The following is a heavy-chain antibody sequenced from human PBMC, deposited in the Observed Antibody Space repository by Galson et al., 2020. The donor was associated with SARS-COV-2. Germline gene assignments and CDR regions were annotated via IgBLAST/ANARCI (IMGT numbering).Heavy chain of an antibody. Sequence: ASVKVSCKASGYTFTSYYMHWVRQAPGQGLEWMGIINPSGGSTSYAQKFQGRVTMTRDTSTSTVYMELSSLRSEDTAVYYCARDSGRLGVTIFGVVLEIDAFDIWGQGTRVTVSS. CDR3: ARDSGRLGVTIFGVVLEIDAFDI. V-gene: IGHV1-46*01. J-gene: IGHJ3*02. CDR2: INPSGGST. CDR1: GYTFTSYY. D-gene: IGHD3-3*01.